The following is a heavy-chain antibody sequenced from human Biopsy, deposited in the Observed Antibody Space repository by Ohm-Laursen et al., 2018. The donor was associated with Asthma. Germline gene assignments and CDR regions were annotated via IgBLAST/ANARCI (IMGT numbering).Heavy chain of an antibody. CDR2: ISWNSGRI. Sequence: SLRLSCAASGFKFADNAMHWIRQAPGKGLEWVSGISWNSGRIGYADSVKGRFTISRDNAKNSLYLQMNSLRPEDTALYYCAKDGVTTVTTTAFDMWGQGTMVTVAS. CDR3: AKDGVTTVTTTAFDM. V-gene: IGHV3-9*01. J-gene: IGHJ3*02. D-gene: IGHD4-17*01. CDR1: GFKFADNA.